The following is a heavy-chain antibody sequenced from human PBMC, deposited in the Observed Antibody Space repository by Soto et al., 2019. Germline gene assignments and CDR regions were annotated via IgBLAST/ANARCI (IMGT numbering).Heavy chain of an antibody. CDR1: GGTFSSYA. Sequence: SVKVSCKASGGTFSSYAISWVRQAPGQGLEWMGGIIPIFGTANYAQKFQGRVTITADESTSTAYMELSSLRSEDTAVYYCARDKGAAAGLFDYYYGMDVWGQGTTVTVSS. CDR2: IIPIFGTA. CDR3: ARDKGAAAGLFDYYYGMDV. J-gene: IGHJ6*02. V-gene: IGHV1-69*13. D-gene: IGHD6-13*01.